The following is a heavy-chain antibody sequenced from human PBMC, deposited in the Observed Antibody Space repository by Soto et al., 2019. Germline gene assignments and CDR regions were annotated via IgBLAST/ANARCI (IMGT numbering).Heavy chain of an antibody. J-gene: IGHJ4*02. CDR1: GASISSNGYY. CDR2: IFYSGTT. CDR3: AIGAGWLRLDSRV. Sequence: SETLSLTCTVSGASISSNGYYWGWIRQPPGKGLEWIGSIFYSGTTHYNPSLRSRLSISVDTSKNVFSLKLSSLTAADTAIYYCAIGAGWLRLDSRVWGQGTLVTVSS. V-gene: IGHV4-39*02. D-gene: IGHD5-12*01.